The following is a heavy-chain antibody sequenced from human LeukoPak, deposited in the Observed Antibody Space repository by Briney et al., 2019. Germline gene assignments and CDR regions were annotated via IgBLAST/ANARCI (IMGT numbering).Heavy chain of an antibody. CDR3: ARGGSSSDAFDI. CDR2: ISSSSSYI. J-gene: IGHJ3*02. Sequence: GGSLRLSCAASGFTFKSYTMNWVRQAPGKGLEWVSSISSSSSYIYYADSVKGRFTISRDNAKNSLYLQMNSLRAEDTAVYCCARGGSSSDAFDIWGQGTMVTVSS. V-gene: IGHV3-21*01. D-gene: IGHD3-16*01. CDR1: GFTFKSYT.